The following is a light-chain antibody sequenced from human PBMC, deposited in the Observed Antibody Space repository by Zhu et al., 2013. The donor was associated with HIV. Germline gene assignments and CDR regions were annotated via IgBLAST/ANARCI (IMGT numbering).Light chain of an antibody. CDR2: EVS. V-gene: IGLV2-14*01. Sequence: QSALSQPASVSGSAGQSITISCTGTRSDIGGYNYVSWYQQHPGKAPKLMISEVSNRPSGVSNRFSGSKSGNTASLTISGLQAEDEADYYCSSYTSSNTLLYVFGTGTKVTVL. J-gene: IGLJ1*01. CDR1: RSDIGGYNY. CDR3: SSYTSSNTLLYV.